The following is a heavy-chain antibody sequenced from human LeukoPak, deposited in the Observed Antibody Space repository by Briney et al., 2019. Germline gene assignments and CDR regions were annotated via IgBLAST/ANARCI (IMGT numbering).Heavy chain of an antibody. D-gene: IGHD3-16*01. CDR2: IYSSGST. CDR3: ARDNDSRDPPHFDY. Sequence: NPSETLSLTCTVSGGSISSYYWSWIRQPAGKGLEWIGRIYSSGSTNYNPSLKSRVTMSVDTSKNQFSLKLSSVTAADTAVYYCARDNDSRDPPHFDYWGQGTLVTVSS. V-gene: IGHV4-4*07. J-gene: IGHJ4*02. CDR1: GGSISSYY.